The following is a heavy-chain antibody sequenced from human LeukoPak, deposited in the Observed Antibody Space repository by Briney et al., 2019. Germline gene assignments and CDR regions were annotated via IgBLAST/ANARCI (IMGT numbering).Heavy chain of an antibody. CDR2: ISGYNGNT. Sequence: ASVKVSCKASGYTFTSYGISWVRQAPGQGLEWMGWISGYNGNTNYAQKFQGRVSMTTDTSTRTAYMELRSLRSDDTAVYYCARDSLRVVGASSTLDYWGQETLVTVSS. D-gene: IGHD2-2*01. J-gene: IGHJ4*02. CDR3: ARDSLRVVGASSTLDY. CDR1: GYTFTSYG. V-gene: IGHV1-18*01.